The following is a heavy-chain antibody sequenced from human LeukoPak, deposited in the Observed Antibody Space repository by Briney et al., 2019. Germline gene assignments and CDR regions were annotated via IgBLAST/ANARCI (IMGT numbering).Heavy chain of an antibody. CDR1: GAALNSYY. J-gene: IGHJ4*02. Sequence: PSETLSLTCTVSGAALNSYYWSWLRQPPGKGLEWFGSIYFNAVVPDTPSLTSRITISVDTCTRQFSIYLSSVTAADTPVYNCARHFGGLAHYFDPWGQGTLVTASS. CDR3: ARHFGGLAHYFDP. CDR2: IYFNAVV. V-gene: IGHV4-59*08. D-gene: IGHD6-19*01.